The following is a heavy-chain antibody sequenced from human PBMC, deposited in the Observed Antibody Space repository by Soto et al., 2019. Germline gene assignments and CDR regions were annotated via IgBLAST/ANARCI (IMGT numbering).Heavy chain of an antibody. Sequence: GGSLRLSCAASGFTFSDCYMSWFRQAPGKGLEWVSYISGSSSTIHDADSVKGRFTISRDNAKNSLYLQMNSLRAEDTAVYYCARVGSIAAAGTPDYWGQGTLVTVS. V-gene: IGHV3-11*01. J-gene: IGHJ4*02. CDR1: GFTFSDCY. CDR3: ARVGSIAAAGTPDY. D-gene: IGHD6-13*01. CDR2: ISGSSSTI.